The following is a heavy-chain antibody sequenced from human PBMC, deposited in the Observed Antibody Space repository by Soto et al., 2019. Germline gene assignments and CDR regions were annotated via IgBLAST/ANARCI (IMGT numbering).Heavy chain of an antibody. D-gene: IGHD3-9*01. J-gene: IGHJ4*02. CDR3: ARFPYYDIFTGYPSEYYFDF. V-gene: IGHV4-59*01. CDR1: GGSISPYY. CDR2: IDYSGRG. Sequence: SETLSLTCTVSGGSISPYYWSWIRRPPGRGLEWIGYIDYSGRGNYNPSLKSRATISVDTPNNQFSLKLSFVTAADTAVYYCARFPYYDIFTGYPSEYYFDFRGQGNTLTV.